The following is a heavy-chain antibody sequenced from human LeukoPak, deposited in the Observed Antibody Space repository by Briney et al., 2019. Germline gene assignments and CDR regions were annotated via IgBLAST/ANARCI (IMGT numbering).Heavy chain of an antibody. CDR3: ARLEYYYDSSGYYLGPH. D-gene: IGHD3-22*01. J-gene: IGHJ4*02. CDR1: GYSFTSYW. V-gene: IGHV5-51*01. Sequence: GEPLQISCKGSGYSFTSYWIGWVRQMPGKGPDWMGIIYPGDSDTRYSPSFQGQVTISADKSISTAYLQWSSLKTSDTAMYYCARLEYYYDSSGYYLGPHWGQGTLVTVSS. CDR2: IYPGDSDT.